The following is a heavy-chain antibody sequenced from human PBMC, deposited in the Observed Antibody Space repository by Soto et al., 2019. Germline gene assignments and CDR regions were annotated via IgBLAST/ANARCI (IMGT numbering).Heavy chain of an antibody. D-gene: IGHD3-3*01. J-gene: IGHJ4*02. CDR1: GFTFTSSA. CDR3: AAVSHWSGYVYS. V-gene: IGHV1-58*01. Sequence: GASVKVSCKASGFTFTSSAVQWVRQARGQRLEWIGWIVVGSGNTNYAQKFQERVTITRDMSTSTAYMELSSLRSEDTAVYYCAAVSHWSGYVYSWGQGTLVTVFS. CDR2: IVVGSGNT.